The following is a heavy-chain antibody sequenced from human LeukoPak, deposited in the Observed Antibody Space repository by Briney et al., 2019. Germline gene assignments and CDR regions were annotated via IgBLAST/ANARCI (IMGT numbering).Heavy chain of an antibody. CDR2: INPNSGGT. CDR1: GYTFTGYY. V-gene: IGHV1-2*04. J-gene: IGHJ3*02. D-gene: IGHD5-12*01. CDR3: ARGREGGYYDAFDI. Sequence: ASVKVSCKASGYTFTGYYMHWVRQAPGQGLEWMGWINPNSGGTNYAQKFQGWVTMTRDTSIGTAYMELSRLRSDDTAVYYCARGREGGYYDAFDIWGQGTMVTVSS.